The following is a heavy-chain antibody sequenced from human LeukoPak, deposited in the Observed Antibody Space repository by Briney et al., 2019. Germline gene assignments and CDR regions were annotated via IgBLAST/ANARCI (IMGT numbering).Heavy chain of an antibody. V-gene: IGHV3-53*04. CDR1: GFTVSSNY. J-gene: IGHJ6*02. D-gene: IGHD6-13*01. Sequence: GGSLRLSCAASGFTVSSNYMSWVREAPGKGLEWVSVIYSGGSTYYADSVKGRFTISRHNSKNTLYLQMNSLRAEDTAVYYCARDKRVAAAGTYYYYGMDVWGQGTTVTVSS. CDR3: ARDKRVAAAGTYYYYGMDV. CDR2: IYSGGST.